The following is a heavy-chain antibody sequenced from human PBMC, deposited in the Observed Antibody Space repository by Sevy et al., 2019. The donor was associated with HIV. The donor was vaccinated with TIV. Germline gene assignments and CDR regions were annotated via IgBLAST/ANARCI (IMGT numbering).Heavy chain of an antibody. Sequence: GGYLRLSCAASGFTFSSYAMSWVRQAPGKGLVWVSAISGSGGSTYYADSVKGRFTISRDNSKNTLYLQMNSLRAEDTAVYYCAKRSIFAPYYFDYWGQGTLVTVSS. CDR3: AKRSIFAPYYFDY. CDR2: ISGSGGST. J-gene: IGHJ4*02. V-gene: IGHV3-23*01. CDR1: GFTFSSYA.